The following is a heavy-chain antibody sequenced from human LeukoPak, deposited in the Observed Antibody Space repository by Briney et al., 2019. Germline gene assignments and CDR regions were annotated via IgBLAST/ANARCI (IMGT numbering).Heavy chain of an antibody. V-gene: IGHV5-51*01. D-gene: IGHD6-19*01. CDR2: IYPGDSDT. Sequence: GESLKISCKGSGNTFTSYWVGWVRQMPGKGLEWMGIIYPGDSDTRYSPYFQGQVTISADKSINTAYLQWSSLKASDTATYYCARHGSGGWLNWFDPWGQGTLVTVSS. J-gene: IGHJ5*02. CDR3: ARHGSGGWLNWFDP. CDR1: GNTFTSYW.